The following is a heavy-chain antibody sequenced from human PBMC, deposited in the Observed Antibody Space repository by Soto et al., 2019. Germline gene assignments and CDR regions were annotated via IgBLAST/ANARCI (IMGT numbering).Heavy chain of an antibody. CDR2: IYPGDSDT. Sequence: PGESLKISCKGSGYSFTSYWIGWVRQMPGKXLEWMGIIYPGDSDTRYSPSFQGQVTISADKSISTAYLQWSSLKASDTAMYYCARQRSYCSSTSCLIDYYYGMDVWGQGTTVTVSS. CDR3: ARQRSYCSSTSCLIDYYYGMDV. J-gene: IGHJ6*02. V-gene: IGHV5-51*01. CDR1: GYSFTSYW. D-gene: IGHD2-2*01.